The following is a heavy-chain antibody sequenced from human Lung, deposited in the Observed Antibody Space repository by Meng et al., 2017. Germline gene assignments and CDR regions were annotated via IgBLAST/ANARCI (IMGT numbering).Heavy chain of an antibody. CDR1: GYTFTTYT. D-gene: IGHD2/OR15-2a*01. J-gene: IGHJ5*02. Sequence: QVQLVQSGSELKKPGASVKVSCKASGYTFTTYTINWVRQDHGRGLEWMGWISPNTGNPTYVQGCTGQFVFSLDTSVSTAYLQISSLEAADTAVYYCARGGDFDPWGQGTLVTVSS. CDR3: ARGGDFDP. CDR2: ISPNTGNP. V-gene: IGHV7-4-1*02.